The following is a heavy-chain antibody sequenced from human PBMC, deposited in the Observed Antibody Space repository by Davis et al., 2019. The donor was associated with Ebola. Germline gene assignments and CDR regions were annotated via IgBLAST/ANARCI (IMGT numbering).Heavy chain of an antibody. Sequence: GESLKISCAASGFTVSSNHMSWVRQAPGKGLEWVSVIYDQSTAYADSVRGRFIISRDKSNNTLYLEMNGLRVDDTAVYYCATTQWLREFDNWGQGTLVTVSS. J-gene: IGHJ4*02. CDR2: IYDQST. D-gene: IGHD6-19*01. CDR3: ATTQWLREFDN. V-gene: IGHV3-53*05. CDR1: GFTVSSNH.